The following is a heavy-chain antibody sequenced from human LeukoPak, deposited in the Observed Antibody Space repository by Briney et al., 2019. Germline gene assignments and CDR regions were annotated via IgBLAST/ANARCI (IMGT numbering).Heavy chain of an antibody. CDR2: INSDGSRT. CDR3: ARDHISASRDGYYGMDV. Sequence: GGSLRLSCAAPGFTFSNYWMHWVRQAPGKGLVWVSRINSDGSRTSYADSVKGRFTISRDNAKNTLYLQMNSLRVEDTAVYYCARDHISASRDGYYGMDVWGQGTTVTVSS. D-gene: IGHD1-26*01. CDR1: GFTFSNYW. J-gene: IGHJ6*02. V-gene: IGHV3-74*01.